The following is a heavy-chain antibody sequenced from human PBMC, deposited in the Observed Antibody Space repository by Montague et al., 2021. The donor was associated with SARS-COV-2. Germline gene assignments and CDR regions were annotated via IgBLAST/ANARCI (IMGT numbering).Heavy chain of an antibody. V-gene: IGHV4-39*01. CDR1: GGSVSSSSYY. CDR3: VGPPTVSGHGIDV. D-gene: IGHD3-16*01. Sequence: SETLSLTCTVSGGSVSSSSYYWGWIRQPPGKGLEWIGSIYYTGSTYYNPSLKSRVTISVDTSKNQFSLKLSSVTAADTAVYYGVGPPTVSGHGIDVWGQGTTVTVSS. J-gene: IGHJ6*02. CDR2: IYYTGST.